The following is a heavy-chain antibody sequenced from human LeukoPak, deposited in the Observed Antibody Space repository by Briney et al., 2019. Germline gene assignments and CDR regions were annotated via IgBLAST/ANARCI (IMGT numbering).Heavy chain of an antibody. CDR2: IDSSTRII. CDR3: AKDSAGWYQLLSSDYYYYYMDV. Sequence: GGSLRLSCATSGFTSEDYNINWARQAPGKGLEWVSFIDSSTRIIFYADSVKGRFTISRDNSKNTLYLQMNSLRAEDTAVYYCAKDSAGWYQLLSSDYYYYYMDVWGKGTTVTVSS. J-gene: IGHJ6*03. V-gene: IGHV3-48*01. CDR1: GFTSEDYN. D-gene: IGHD2-2*01.